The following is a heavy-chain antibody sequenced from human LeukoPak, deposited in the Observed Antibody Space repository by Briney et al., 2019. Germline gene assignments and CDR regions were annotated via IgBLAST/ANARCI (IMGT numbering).Heavy chain of an antibody. J-gene: IGHJ6*02. CDR3: AGSGAYYYGMDV. Sequence: SVKVSCKASGGTFSSYAISWVRQAPGRGLEWMGGIIPIFGTANYAQKFQGRVTITADESTSTAYMELSSLRSEDTAVYYCAGSGAYYYGMDVWGQGTTVTVSS. CDR2: IIPIFGTA. D-gene: IGHD3-10*01. V-gene: IGHV1-69*13. CDR1: GGTFSSYA.